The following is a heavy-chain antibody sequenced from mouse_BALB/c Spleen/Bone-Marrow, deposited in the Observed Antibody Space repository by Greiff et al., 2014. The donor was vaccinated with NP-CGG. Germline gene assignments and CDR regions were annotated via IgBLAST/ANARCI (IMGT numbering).Heavy chain of an antibody. CDR2: IDPANGNT. CDR3: SAYYYGSSQFAY. J-gene: IGHJ3*01. CDR1: GFNIKDTY. Sequence: EVQLQQSGAELVKPGASVKLSCTASGFNIKDTYMHWVKQRPEQGLEWIGRIDPANGNTKYDPKFQGKATITADTSSNTAYLQLSSLTSEDTAVYYCSAYYYGSSQFAYWGQGTLVPVPA. V-gene: IGHV14-3*02. D-gene: IGHD1-1*01.